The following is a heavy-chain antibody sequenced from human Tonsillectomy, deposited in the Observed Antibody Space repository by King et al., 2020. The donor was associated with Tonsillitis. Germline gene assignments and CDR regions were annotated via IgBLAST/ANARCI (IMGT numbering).Heavy chain of an antibody. CDR3: AREGPSRDGYNDAFDI. V-gene: IGHV4-59*01. D-gene: IGHD5-24*01. Sequence: QLQESGPGLVKPSETLSLTCTVSVDSITDNYWTWIRQPPGKGLEWIGYISYSGSTNYNPSLKSRVTMSVDTSKNQFSLKLSAVTAADTAVYYCAREGPSRDGYNDAFDIWGQGTMVTVSS. CDR1: VDSITDNY. CDR2: ISYSGST. J-gene: IGHJ3*02.